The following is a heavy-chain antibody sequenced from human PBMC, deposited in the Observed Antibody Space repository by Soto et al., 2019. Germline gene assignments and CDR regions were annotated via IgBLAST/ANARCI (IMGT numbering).Heavy chain of an antibody. Sequence: ASVKVSCKASGGTFGSYAISWVRQAPGQGLEWMGGTIPIFGTANYAQKFQGRVTITADKSTSTAYMELSSLRSEDTAVYYCARNRNYYDSSGYSGGAFDIWGQGTMVTVSS. V-gene: IGHV1-69*06. J-gene: IGHJ3*02. D-gene: IGHD3-22*01. CDR2: TIPIFGTA. CDR3: ARNRNYYDSSGYSGGAFDI. CDR1: GGTFGSYA.